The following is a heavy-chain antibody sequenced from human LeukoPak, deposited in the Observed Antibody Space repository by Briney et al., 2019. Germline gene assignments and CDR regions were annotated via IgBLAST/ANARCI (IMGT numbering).Heavy chain of an antibody. V-gene: IGHV3-53*01. CDR2: IYSSGST. CDR1: GFIVSSNY. Sequence: GGSLRLSCAASGFIVSSNYMSWVRQAPGKGLEWVSLIYSSGSTYYTASVKGRFTISRDHSKNTLYLQMDSLRAEDAALYYCARGLESCSSGSCFKDWGQGTLVTVSS. CDR3: ARGLESCSSGSCFKD. J-gene: IGHJ4*02. D-gene: IGHD2-15*01.